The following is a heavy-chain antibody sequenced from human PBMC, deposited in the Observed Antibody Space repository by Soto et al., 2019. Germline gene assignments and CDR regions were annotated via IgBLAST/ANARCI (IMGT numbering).Heavy chain of an antibody. CDR1: GGSISYYY. D-gene: IGHD6-13*01. CDR2: IHYSGST. Sequence: SETLSLTCTVSGGSISYYYWNWIRQYPGKGLEWIGYIHYSGSTSYNPSLNSRVTMSLDTSKNHFSLKLSAVTAADTAIYYCARDESGSSWYGWFDPWGQGTLVTVPQ. V-gene: IGHV4-59*01. J-gene: IGHJ5*02. CDR3: ARDESGSSWYGWFDP.